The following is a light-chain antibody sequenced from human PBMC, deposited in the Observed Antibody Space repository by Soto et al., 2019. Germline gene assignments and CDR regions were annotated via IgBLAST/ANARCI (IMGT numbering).Light chain of an antibody. CDR2: GAS. Sequence: EIVLTQSPGTLSLSPGERATLSCRASQSVSSSYLAWYQQKPGQAPRLLIYGASSRATGITDRFSGSGSGTDFTLTISRLEPEDFAVYYCQQYGRSRWTFGQGTKVEIK. CDR1: QSVSSSY. V-gene: IGKV3-20*01. CDR3: QQYGRSRWT. J-gene: IGKJ1*01.